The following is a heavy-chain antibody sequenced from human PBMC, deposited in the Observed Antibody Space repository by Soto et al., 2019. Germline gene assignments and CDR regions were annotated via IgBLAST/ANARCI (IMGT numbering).Heavy chain of an antibody. CDR3: AREIPSPYYFDY. Sequence: SETLSLTCAVSGDSISSGGYYWSWIRQHPGKGLEWIGYIYYSGSTYYNPSPKSRVTISVDTSKNQFSLKLSSVTAADTAVYYCAREIPSPYYFDYWGQGTLVTVSS. V-gene: IGHV4-31*11. J-gene: IGHJ4*02. CDR1: GDSISSGGYY. D-gene: IGHD2-2*02. CDR2: IYYSGST.